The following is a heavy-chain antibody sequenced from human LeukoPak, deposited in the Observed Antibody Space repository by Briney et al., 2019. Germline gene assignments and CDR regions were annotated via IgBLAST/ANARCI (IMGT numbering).Heavy chain of an antibody. Sequence: PSETLSLTCTVSGGSVTSASHYWAWIRHPPGKGLEWIGSIHYSGSTYYSPSLKSRLTISGDTSKSQFSLKLTFVTAADTAVYYCTRHHDYGDKIDYWGQGTLVTVSS. D-gene: IGHD4-23*01. CDR1: GGSVTSASHY. J-gene: IGHJ4*02. CDR3: TRHHDYGDKIDY. V-gene: IGHV4-39*01. CDR2: IHYSGST.